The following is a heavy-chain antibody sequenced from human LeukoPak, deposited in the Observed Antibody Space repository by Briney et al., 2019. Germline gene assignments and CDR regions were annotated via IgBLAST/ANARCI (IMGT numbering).Heavy chain of an antibody. CDR2: IYTSGST. V-gene: IGHV4-4*07. CDR3: AREPRGNCSSTSCPFYYYMDV. Sequence: PSETLSLTCTVSGGSISSYYWSWIRQPAGKGLEWIGRIYTSGSTNYNPSLKSRVTMSVDTSKNQFSLKLSSVTAADTAVYYCAREPRGNCSSTSCPFYYYMDVWGKGTTVTVSS. CDR1: GGSISSYY. D-gene: IGHD2-2*01. J-gene: IGHJ6*03.